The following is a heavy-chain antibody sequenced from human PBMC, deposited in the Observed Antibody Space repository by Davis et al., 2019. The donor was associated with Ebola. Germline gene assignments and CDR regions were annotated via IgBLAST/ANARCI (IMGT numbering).Heavy chain of an antibody. D-gene: IGHD3-22*01. CDR3: AREGGRYYDSSGYVFDI. J-gene: IGHJ3*02. V-gene: IGHV1-46*01. CDR1: GYRFTSYY. Sequence: ASVKVSCKASGYRFTSYYMHWVRQAPGQGLEWMGIIKPITGGTSYAQNFQVRVNMTRDTSTSTVYMDLSSLRSEDTAVYYCAREGGRYYDSSGYVFDIWGQGTMVKVSS. CDR2: IKPITGGT.